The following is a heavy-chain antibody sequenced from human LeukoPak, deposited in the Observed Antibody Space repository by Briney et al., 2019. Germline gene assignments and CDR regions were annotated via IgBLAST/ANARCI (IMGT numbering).Heavy chain of an antibody. D-gene: IGHD2-2*01. CDR2: ISAYNGNT. V-gene: IGHV1-18*01. J-gene: IGHJ4*02. Sequence: ASVKVSCKASGYTFTSYGISWVRQAPGQGLEWMGWISAYNGNTNYAQKLQGRVTMTTDTSTSTAYMELRSLRSDDTAVYYCARGYCSSTSCYYFDYWGQGTLVTVSS. CDR3: ARGYCSSTSCYYFDY. CDR1: GYTFTSYG.